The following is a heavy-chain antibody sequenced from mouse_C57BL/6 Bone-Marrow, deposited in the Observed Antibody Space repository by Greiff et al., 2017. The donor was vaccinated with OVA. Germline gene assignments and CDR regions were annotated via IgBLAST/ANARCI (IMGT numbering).Heavy chain of an antibody. J-gene: IGHJ4*01. CDR3: ASYYDYDGGAMDY. Sequence: VQLQQSVAELVRPWASVKLSCTASGFNIKNTYMHWVKQRPEQGLEWIGRIDPANGNTKYAPKFQGKATITADTSSNTAYLQLSSLTSEDTAIYYCASYYDYDGGAMDYWGQGTSVTVSS. V-gene: IGHV14-3*01. CDR1: GFNIKNTY. D-gene: IGHD2-4*01. CDR2: IDPANGNT.